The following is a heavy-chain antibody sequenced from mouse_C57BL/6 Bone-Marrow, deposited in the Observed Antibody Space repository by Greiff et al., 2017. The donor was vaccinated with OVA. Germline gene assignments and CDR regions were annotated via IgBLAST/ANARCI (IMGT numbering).Heavy chain of an antibody. CDR3: ASLHYGGSGWYFDV. V-gene: IGHV1-82*01. CDR2: IYPGDGDT. Sequence: QVQLQQSGPELVKPGASVKISCKASGYAFSSSWMNWVKQRPGKGLEWIGRIYPGDGDTNYNGKFKGKATLTADKSSSTAYMQLSSLTSEDSAIYICASLHYGGSGWYFDVWGTGTTVTVSS. CDR1: GYAFSSSW. J-gene: IGHJ1*03. D-gene: IGHD1-1*01.